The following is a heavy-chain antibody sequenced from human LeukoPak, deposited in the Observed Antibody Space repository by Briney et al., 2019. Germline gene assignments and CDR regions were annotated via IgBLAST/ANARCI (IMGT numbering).Heavy chain of an antibody. Sequence: APVKVSCKASGYTFTGYYMHWVRQAPGQGLEWMGIINPSGGSTSYAQKFQGRVTMTRDTSISTAYMELSRLRSDDTAVYYCARAPRSYSSSSGYFDYWGQGTLVTVSS. V-gene: IGHV1-2*02. J-gene: IGHJ4*02. CDR3: ARAPRSYSSSSGYFDY. CDR1: GYTFTGYY. CDR2: INPSGGST. D-gene: IGHD6-6*01.